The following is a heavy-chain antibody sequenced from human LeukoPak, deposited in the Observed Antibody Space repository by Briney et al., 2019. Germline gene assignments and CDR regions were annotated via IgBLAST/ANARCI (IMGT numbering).Heavy chain of an antibody. V-gene: IGHV3-7*03. CDR1: GFPFSRHW. J-gene: IGHJ4*02. CDR3: ATPLDYYDSSGYHQGGD. Sequence: GGSLSLSCAASGFPFSRHWMTWVRQAPGKGLEWVANIKEDGSKKNYVDSVKGRFTISRDNTKNSLYLQMNSLRAEDTAVYYCATPLDYYDSSGYHQGGDWGQGTLVTVSS. D-gene: IGHD3-22*01. CDR2: IKEDGSKK.